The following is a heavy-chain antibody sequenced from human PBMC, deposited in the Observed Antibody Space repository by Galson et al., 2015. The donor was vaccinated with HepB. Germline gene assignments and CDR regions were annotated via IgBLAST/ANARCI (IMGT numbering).Heavy chain of an antibody. CDR1: GFTFDDYA. J-gene: IGHJ4*02. D-gene: IGHD6-13*01. CDR2: ISWNSGSI. Sequence: SLRLSCAASGFTFDDYAMHWVRQAPGKGPEWVSGISWNSGSIGYADSVKGRFTISRDNAKNSLYLQMNSLRAEDTALYYCAKGARIAAAGTFDYWGQGTLVTVSS. V-gene: IGHV3-9*01. CDR3: AKGARIAAAGTFDY.